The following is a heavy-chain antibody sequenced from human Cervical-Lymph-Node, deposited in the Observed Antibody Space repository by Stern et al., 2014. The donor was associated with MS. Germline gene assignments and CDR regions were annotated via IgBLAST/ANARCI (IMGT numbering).Heavy chain of an antibody. J-gene: IGHJ4*02. CDR3: AREDYGGTPVDY. CDR2: ISFDGSST. D-gene: IGHD4-23*01. Sequence: QVQLVQSGGGVVLPGRSLRLSCAASGFRFSVYGMHWVRQAPGKGLEWVAIISFDGSSTYYADSVKGRFTISRDNSRNTLHLQMSSLRTEDTAVYYCAREDYGGTPVDYWGQGTLVTVSS. CDR1: GFRFSVYG. V-gene: IGHV3-30*04.